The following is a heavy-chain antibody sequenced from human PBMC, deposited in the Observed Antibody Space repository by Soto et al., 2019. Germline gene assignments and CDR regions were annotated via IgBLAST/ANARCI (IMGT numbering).Heavy chain of an antibody. CDR1: GASIRSTNYY. V-gene: IGHV4-39*02. J-gene: IGHJ4*02. CDR3: ARERAAGIEYYFDY. Sequence: SETLSLTCTVSGASIRSTNYYWGWIRQPPGKGLEWIGNIYLSGTTHYDPSLKSRVIISVDTSKNQFSLQLTSVTAADTAVYYCARERAAGIEYYFDYWGQGTLVTVSS. D-gene: IGHD6-13*01. CDR2: IYLSGTT.